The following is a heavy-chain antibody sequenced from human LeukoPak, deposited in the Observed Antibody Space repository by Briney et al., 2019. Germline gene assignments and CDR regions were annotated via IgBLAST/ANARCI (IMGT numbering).Heavy chain of an antibody. CDR1: GFSFSSYW. J-gene: IGHJ4*02. CDR3: ARDRRDGYNLLDY. V-gene: IGHV3-7*01. Sequence: PGGSLRLSCAASGFSFSSYWMTWVRQAPGKGLELVANIKGDGSEKYYVDSVKGRFNIARDNAKNSVYLQMNSLRAEDTAVYYCARDRRDGYNLLDYWGQGTLVTVSS. CDR2: IKGDGSEK. D-gene: IGHD5-24*01.